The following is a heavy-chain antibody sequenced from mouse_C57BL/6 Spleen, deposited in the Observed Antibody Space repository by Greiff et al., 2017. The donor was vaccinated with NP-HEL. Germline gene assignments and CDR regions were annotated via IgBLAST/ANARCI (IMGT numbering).Heavy chain of an antibody. V-gene: IGHV5-9-1*02. Sequence: EVKLMESGEGLVKPGGSLKLSCAASGFTFSSYAMSWVRQTPEKRLEWVARISSGGDYIYYADTVKGRFTISRDNARNTLYLQMSSLKSEDTAMYYCTKYLGGYYAMDYWGQGTSVTVSS. CDR1: GFTFSSYA. CDR3: TKYLGGYYAMDY. D-gene: IGHD5-1-1*01. J-gene: IGHJ4*01. CDR2: ISSGGDYI.